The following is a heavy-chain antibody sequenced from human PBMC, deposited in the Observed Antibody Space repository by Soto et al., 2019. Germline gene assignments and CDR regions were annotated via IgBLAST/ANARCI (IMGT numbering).Heavy chain of an antibody. Sequence: EVQLLESGGGLAQPGGSLRLSCAASGFSFRIYAMNWVRQAPGKGLEWVSVMIGDGTSWDYADSVRGRFTISRDNSKNTLYLQMNNLRTEDTAVYYCAKDLRPDGRYDLDSWGQGTLVIASS. D-gene: IGHD1-26*01. V-gene: IGHV3-23*01. CDR1: GFSFRIYA. J-gene: IGHJ4*02. CDR2: MIGDGTSW. CDR3: AKDLRPDGRYDLDS.